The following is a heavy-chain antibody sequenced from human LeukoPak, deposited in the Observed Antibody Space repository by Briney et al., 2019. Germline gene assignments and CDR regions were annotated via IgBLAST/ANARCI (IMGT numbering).Heavy chain of an antibody. Sequence: SETLSLTCTVFAGSIRSSSYYWGWIRQPPGKGLEWIGSIYYSGSTYYNPSLKSRVTISVDTSKNQFSLKLSSVTAADTAVYYCARHLNLRAYYCYGMDVWGQGTTVTVSS. CDR1: AGSIRSSSYY. CDR3: ARHLNLRAYYCYGMDV. V-gene: IGHV4-39*01. CDR2: IYYSGST. J-gene: IGHJ6*02. D-gene: IGHD3-10*01.